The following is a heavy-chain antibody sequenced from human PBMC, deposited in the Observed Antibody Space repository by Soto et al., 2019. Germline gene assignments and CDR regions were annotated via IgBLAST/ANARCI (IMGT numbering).Heavy chain of an antibody. CDR2: IYSGGAT. CDR3: ARDGTYNWV. D-gene: IGHD1-1*01. CDR1: GFTVSNNY. J-gene: IGHJ4*02. Sequence: EVQLVESGGGLVQPGGSLRLSCAASGFTVSNNYMRWVSKAPGTGLEWVSLIYSGGATYYADSVKGRFTISRDNSKNTLYLQMNSLRAEDTAVYYCARDGTYNWVGGQGILVTVSS. V-gene: IGHV3-66*01.